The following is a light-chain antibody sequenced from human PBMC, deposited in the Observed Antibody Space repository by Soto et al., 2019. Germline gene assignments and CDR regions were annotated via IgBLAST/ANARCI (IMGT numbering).Light chain of an antibody. CDR3: QHRRNWPAFT. V-gene: IGKV3-11*01. CDR2: DAS. Sequence: EIVLTQSPATLSLSPGERATLSCRASQSVSSYLAWYQQNHGQAPRLLIYDASNRATGIPARFSGSGSGTDFTLTISSLEPEDFAVYYCQHRRNWPAFTVGGGTKVEIK. J-gene: IGKJ4*02. CDR1: QSVSSY.